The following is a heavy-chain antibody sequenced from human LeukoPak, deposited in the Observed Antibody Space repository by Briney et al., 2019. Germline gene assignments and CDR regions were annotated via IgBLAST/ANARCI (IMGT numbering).Heavy chain of an antibody. D-gene: IGHD5-24*01. Sequence: GGSLRLSCAASGFTFSSYEMNWVRQAPGKGLEWVSYISSSGSTIYYADSVKGRFTISRDNAKNSLYLQMNSLRAEDTAVYYCARSDRDGYKSFDYWGQGTLVTVSS. CDR3: ARSDRDGYKSFDY. V-gene: IGHV3-48*03. CDR1: GFTFSSYE. J-gene: IGHJ4*02. CDR2: ISSSGSTI.